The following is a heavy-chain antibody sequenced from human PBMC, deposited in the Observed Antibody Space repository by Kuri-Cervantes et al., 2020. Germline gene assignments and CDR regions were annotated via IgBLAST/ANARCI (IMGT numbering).Heavy chain of an antibody. V-gene: IGHV3-30-3*01. CDR1: GFTFSSYA. Sequence: GKSLKTSCAASGFTFSSYAMHWVRQAPGKGLEWVAVISYDGSNKYYADSVKGRFTISRDNSKNTLYLQMNSLRAEDTAVYYCARVDYDFWSGYPGYMDVWGQGTMVTVSS. D-gene: IGHD3-3*01. CDR2: ISYDGSNK. J-gene: IGHJ6*02. CDR3: ARVDYDFWSGYPGYMDV.